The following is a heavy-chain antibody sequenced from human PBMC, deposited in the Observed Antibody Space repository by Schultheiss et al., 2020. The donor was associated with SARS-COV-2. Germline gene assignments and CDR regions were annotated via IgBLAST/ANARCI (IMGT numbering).Heavy chain of an antibody. D-gene: IGHD6-19*01. J-gene: IGHJ4*02. V-gene: IGHV2-5*02. CDR3: ARTYSSGWSFPFDY. Sequence: SGPTLVKPTQTLTLTCTFSGFSLSTSGMCVSWIRQPPGKALEWLALIYWDDDKRYSPSLKTRLTISKDTSKNQVVLTMTNMDPVDTATYYCARTYSSGWSFPFDYWGQGTLVTVSS. CDR1: GFSLSTSGMC. CDR2: IYWDDDK.